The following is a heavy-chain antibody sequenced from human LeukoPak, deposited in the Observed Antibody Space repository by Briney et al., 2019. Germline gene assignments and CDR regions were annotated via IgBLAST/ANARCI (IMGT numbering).Heavy chain of an antibody. CDR2: IYHSGST. CDR1: GGSISSGGYY. V-gene: IGHV4-30-2*01. J-gene: IGHJ6*03. CDR3: ARSVATTYAGYYYYYMDV. Sequence: PSETLSLTCTVSGGSISSGGYYWSWIRQPPGKGLEWIGYIYHSGSTYYNPSLKSRVTISVDTSKNQFSLKLSSVTAADTAVYYCARSVATTYAGYYYYYMDVWGKGTTVTVSS. D-gene: IGHD5-12*01.